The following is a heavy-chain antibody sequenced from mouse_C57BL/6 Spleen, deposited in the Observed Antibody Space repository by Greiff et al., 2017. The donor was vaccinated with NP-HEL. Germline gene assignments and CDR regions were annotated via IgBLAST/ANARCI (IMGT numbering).Heavy chain of an antibody. D-gene: IGHD2-4*01. CDR2: ISDGGSYT. CDR1: GFTFSSYA. V-gene: IGHV5-4*01. CDR3: ARDYDYNYFDY. J-gene: IGHJ2*01. Sequence: EVHLVESGGGLVKPGGSLKLSCAASGFTFSSYAMSWVRQTPEKRLEWVATISDGGSYTYYPDNVKGRFTISRDNAKNNLYLQISHLKSEDTAIYYCARDYDYNYFDYWGQGTTLTVSS.